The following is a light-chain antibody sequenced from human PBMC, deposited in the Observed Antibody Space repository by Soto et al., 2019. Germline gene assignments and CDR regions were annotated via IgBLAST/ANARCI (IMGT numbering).Light chain of an antibody. V-gene: IGLV2-8*01. CDR3: TSYAGSDILV. CDR2: EVS. J-gene: IGLJ3*02. Sequence: QSALTQPPSASGSPGQSVTISCTGTSSDVGAYNYVSWYHQYPGKAPKLMIYEVSKRHSGVPDLFSGSKSGKTASLTVSGLQPEDEGYYYCTSYAGSDILVFGGGTKVTVL. CDR1: SSDVGAYNY.